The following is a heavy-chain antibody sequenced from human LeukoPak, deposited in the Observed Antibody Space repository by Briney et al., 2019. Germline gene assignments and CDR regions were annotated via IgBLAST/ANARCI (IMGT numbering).Heavy chain of an antibody. D-gene: IGHD1-1*01. V-gene: IGHV3-21*01. J-gene: IGHJ3*02. Sequence: GGSLRLSCAASGFTFSSYSMNWVRQAPGKGLEWVSSISSSSSYIYYADSVKGRFTISRDNAKNSLYLQMNSLRAEDTAVYYCARDSFNPIRERERPYAFDIWGQGTMVTVSS. CDR3: ARDSFNPIRERERPYAFDI. CDR2: ISSSSSYI. CDR1: GFTFSSYS.